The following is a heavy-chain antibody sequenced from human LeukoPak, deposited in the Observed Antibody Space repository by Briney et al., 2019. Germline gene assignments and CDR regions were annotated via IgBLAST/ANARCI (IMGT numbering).Heavy chain of an antibody. D-gene: IGHD3-9*01. V-gene: IGHV3-53*01. J-gene: IGHJ6*03. Sequence: GGSLRLSCAASGFTVSSNYMSWVRQAPGKGLEWVSVIYSGGSTYYADSVKGRFTISRDNSKNTLYLQMNSLRAEDTAVYYCAKTQTNFDWLPNYYYYYMDVWGKGTTVTVSS. CDR1: GFTVSSNY. CDR3: AKTQTNFDWLPNYYYYYMDV. CDR2: IYSGGST.